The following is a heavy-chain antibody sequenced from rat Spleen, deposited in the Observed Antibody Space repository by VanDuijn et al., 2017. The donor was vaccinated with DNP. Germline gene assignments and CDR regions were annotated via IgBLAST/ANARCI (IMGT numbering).Heavy chain of an antibody. J-gene: IGHJ2*01. D-gene: IGHD1-9*01. Sequence: EVQLVESDGGLVQPGRSLKLSCAASGFTFSDYHMAWVRQAPTKGLEWVATISYDGSSTYYRDSVKGRFTISRDNARSTLYLQMDSLRSEDTATYYCASPYYGYNYPFAYWGQGVMVTVSS. CDR3: ASPYYGYNYPFAY. CDR1: GFTFSDYH. CDR2: ISYDGSST. V-gene: IGHV5-29*01.